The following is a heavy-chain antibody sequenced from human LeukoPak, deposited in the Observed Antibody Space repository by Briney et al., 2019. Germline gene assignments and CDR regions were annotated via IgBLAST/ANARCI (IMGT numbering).Heavy chain of an antibody. J-gene: IGHJ3*02. Sequence: GGSLRLSCAASGFTFSRYWMSWVRQAPGKGLEWVANIKQDGSEKYYVDSVKGRFTISRDNAKNSLYLQMNSLRAEDTAVYYCAKWVIGDAFDIWGQGTMVTVSS. V-gene: IGHV3-7*01. CDR1: GFTFSRYW. CDR3: AKWVIGDAFDI. D-gene: IGHD3-16*02. CDR2: IKQDGSEK.